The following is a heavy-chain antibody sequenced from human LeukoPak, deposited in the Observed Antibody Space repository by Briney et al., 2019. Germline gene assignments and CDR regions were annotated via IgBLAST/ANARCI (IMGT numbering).Heavy chain of an antibody. CDR3: TRDGERSWYDY. D-gene: IGHD6-13*01. CDR2: IRSKAYGGTT. CDR1: GFTFGDYA. V-gene: IGHV3-49*03. Sequence: GGSLRLSCTASGFTFGDYAMSWFRQAPGKGLEWVGFIRSKAYGGTTEYAASVKGRFTISRDDSKSIAYLQMNSLKTEDTAVYYCTRDGERSWYDYWGQGTLVTVSS. J-gene: IGHJ4*02.